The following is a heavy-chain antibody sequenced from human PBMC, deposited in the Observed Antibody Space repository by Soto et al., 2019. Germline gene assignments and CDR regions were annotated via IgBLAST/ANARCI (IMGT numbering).Heavy chain of an antibody. V-gene: IGHV4-38-2*01. D-gene: IGHD3-3*01. CDR1: GYSISTGCY. Sequence: LSLTCAISGYSISTGCYWGWIRQPPGKGLEWIASVFHSGSTYYNPSLKSRITISADTSKNQFSLRLNSVTAADTAVYYCARVKITFDDFWNPGGHYYGMDVWGQGTTVTV. CDR3: ARVKITFDDFWNPGGHYYGMDV. CDR2: VFHSGST. J-gene: IGHJ6*02.